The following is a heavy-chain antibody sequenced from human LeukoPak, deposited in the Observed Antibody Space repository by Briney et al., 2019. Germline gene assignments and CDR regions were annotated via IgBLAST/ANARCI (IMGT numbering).Heavy chain of an antibody. J-gene: IGHJ4*02. D-gene: IGHD5-12*01. CDR3: ARDNLIGFYYIDY. Sequence: GRSLRLSCAASGFTFSSYGMHWVRQAPGKGLEWVAIIWYDGSNKYYADSVKGRLTISRDNSKNTVFLQMNSLRAEDTAVYYCARDNLIGFYYIDYWGQGTLVTVSS. V-gene: IGHV3-33*01. CDR2: IWYDGSNK. CDR1: GFTFSSYG.